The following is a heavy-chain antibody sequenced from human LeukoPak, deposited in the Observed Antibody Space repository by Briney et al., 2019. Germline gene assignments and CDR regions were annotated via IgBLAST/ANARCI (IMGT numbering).Heavy chain of an antibody. CDR3: ARARYYYGSGRKIDY. CDR2: INPNSGGT. CDR1: GYTFTGYY. D-gene: IGHD3-10*01. V-gene: IGHV1-2*02. J-gene: IGHJ4*02. Sequence: GASVKVSCKASGYTFTGYYMHWVRQAPGQGLEWMGWINPNSGGTNYAQKFQGRVTMTRDTSIRTAYMELSRLRSDDTAVYYCARARYYYGSGRKIDYWGQGTLVTVSS.